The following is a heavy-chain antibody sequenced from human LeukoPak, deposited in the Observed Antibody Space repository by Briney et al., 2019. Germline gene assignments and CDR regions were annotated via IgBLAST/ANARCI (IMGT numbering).Heavy chain of an antibody. CDR3: ARGVSHRNFDWLFY. CDR1: GGSFRGYY. D-gene: IGHD3-9*01. CDR2: INDSGST. V-gene: IGHV4-34*01. J-gene: IGHJ4*02. Sequence: PSETLSLTCAVYGGSFRGYYWSWIRQPPGKGLEWIGEINDSGSTHYNTSLNSRVTISVDTSKNQVYLKLSSVTAADTALYYCARGVSHRNFDWLFYWGQGTLVTVSS.